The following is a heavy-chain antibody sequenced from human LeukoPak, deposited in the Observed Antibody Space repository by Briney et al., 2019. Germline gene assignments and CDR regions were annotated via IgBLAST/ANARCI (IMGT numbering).Heavy chain of an antibody. Sequence: GGSLRLSCAASGFTFSSYAMSWVRQAPGKGLEWVSAIGGSGATTYYVDSVKGRFTISRDNSKNTLYLQIDSLIAEDTAVYYCASSRWLRHFDYWGQGTLVTVSS. CDR1: GFTFSSYA. CDR3: ASSRWLRHFDY. J-gene: IGHJ4*02. D-gene: IGHD5-12*01. CDR2: IGGSGATT. V-gene: IGHV3-23*01.